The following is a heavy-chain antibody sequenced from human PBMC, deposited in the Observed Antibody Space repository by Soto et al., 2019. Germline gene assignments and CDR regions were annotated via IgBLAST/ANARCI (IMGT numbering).Heavy chain of an antibody. Sequence: GGSLRLSCAASGFTFSSYGMHWVRQAPGKGLEWVAVISYDGSNKYYADSVKGRFTISRDNSKNTLYLQMNSLRAEDTAVYYCAKVFQSGVYLELENFDYWVQGT. J-gene: IGHJ4*02. CDR3: AKVFQSGVYLELENFDY. CDR2: ISYDGSNK. V-gene: IGHV3-30*18. D-gene: IGHD1-26*01. CDR1: GFTFSSYG.